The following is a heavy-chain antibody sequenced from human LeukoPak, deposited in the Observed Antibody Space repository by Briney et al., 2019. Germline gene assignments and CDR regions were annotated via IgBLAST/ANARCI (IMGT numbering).Heavy chain of an antibody. Sequence: SGGSRRLSCAASGFTFSSYSMNWVRQAPGKGLEWVSYISSISSTIYYADSVKGRFTISRDNAKNSLYLQMNSLRAEDTAVYYCARVLLRLRGDYYYYMDVWGKGTTVTVSS. CDR1: GFTFSSYS. CDR3: ARVLLRLRGDYYYYMDV. J-gene: IGHJ6*03. V-gene: IGHV3-48*04. CDR2: ISSISSTI. D-gene: IGHD3-10*01.